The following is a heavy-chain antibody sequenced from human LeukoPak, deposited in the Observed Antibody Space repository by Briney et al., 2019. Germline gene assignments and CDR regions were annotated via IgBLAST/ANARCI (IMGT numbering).Heavy chain of an antibody. CDR2: ISYSGST. D-gene: IGHD4-23*01. V-gene: IGHV4-59*01. CDR3: AGEDYGGYRFDY. Sequence: SETLSLTCTVSGGSITSYFWSWIRQPPGKGLGWIAYISYSGSTNYSPSLKSRVVISVDASKNQFSLKLRSVTAADTAVYYCAGEDYGGYRFDYWGQGTLVTVSS. J-gene: IGHJ4*02. CDR1: GGSITSYF.